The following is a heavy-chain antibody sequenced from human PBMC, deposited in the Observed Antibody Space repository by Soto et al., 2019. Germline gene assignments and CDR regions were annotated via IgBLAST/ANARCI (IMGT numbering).Heavy chain of an antibody. V-gene: IGHV3-23*01. CDR2: ISDTGSHV. J-gene: IGHJ5*02. CDR1: GLTISPFA. CDR3: AKAVGRVVDAFDP. Sequence: EVQLLESGGGLVKPGESLKLSCVASGLTISPFALSWVRQSPDKGLEWVAGISDTGSHVFYADSVKGRFTISRDNSKNTLYLQMNSVRVDDTAVYHCAKAVGRVVDAFDPWGQGTQVSVSS. D-gene: IGHD3-3*01.